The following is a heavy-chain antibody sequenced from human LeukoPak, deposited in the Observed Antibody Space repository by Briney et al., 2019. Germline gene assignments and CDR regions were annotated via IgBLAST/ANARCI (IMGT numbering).Heavy chain of an antibody. CDR1: GFTVSSNY. V-gene: IGHV3-53*01. D-gene: IGHD3-3*01. J-gene: IGHJ3*02. CDR2: IYSDGST. Sequence: GGSLRLSCAASGFTVSSNYMSWVRQAPGKGLEWVSVIYSDGSTYYADSVKGRFTISRDNSKNSLYLQMNSLRAEDTAVYYCATHRITIFGVVPGAFDIWGQGTMVTVSS. CDR3: ATHRITIFGVVPGAFDI.